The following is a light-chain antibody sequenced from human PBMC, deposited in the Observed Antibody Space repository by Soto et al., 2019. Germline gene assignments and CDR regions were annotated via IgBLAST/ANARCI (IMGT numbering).Light chain of an antibody. Sequence: DIQMAQSPSTLSASVGDRVTITCRASQSIDIWLAWYQQKPGKAPKLLIYKASTLESGVPSRFSGSGSGTEFTLTISSLQPDDFATYYCQQYKIYWTFGQGTKVEIK. J-gene: IGKJ1*01. CDR1: QSIDIW. V-gene: IGKV1-5*03. CDR2: KAS. CDR3: QQYKIYWT.